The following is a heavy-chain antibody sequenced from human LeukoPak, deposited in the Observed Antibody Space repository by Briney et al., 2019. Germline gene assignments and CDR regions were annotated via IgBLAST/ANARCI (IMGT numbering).Heavy chain of an antibody. J-gene: IGHJ4*02. V-gene: IGHV3-21*01. CDR1: GFTFSNYG. CDR2: ISSSSSYK. Sequence: GGSLRLSCAASGFTFSNYGMNWVRQAPGKGLEWVSSISSSSSYKSYADSVKGRFTISRDNAKDSLYLQMNFLRAEDTAVYYCARNQHDTTGYDYWGQGTLVTVSS. D-gene: IGHD3-22*01. CDR3: ARNQHDTTGYDY.